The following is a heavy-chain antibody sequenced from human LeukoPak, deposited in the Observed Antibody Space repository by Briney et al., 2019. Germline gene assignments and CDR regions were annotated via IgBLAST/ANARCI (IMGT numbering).Heavy chain of an antibody. V-gene: IGHV4-61*01. CDR2: IYYSGST. D-gene: IGHD6-19*01. Sequence: SETLSLTCAVSGYSISSGYYWGWIRQPPGKGLEWIGYIYYSGSTNYNPSLKSRVTISVDTSKNQFSLKLSSVTAADTAVYYCAGDSSGWYPLHYYYYMDVWGKGTTVTVSS. CDR1: GYSISSGYY. CDR3: AGDSSGWYPLHYYYYMDV. J-gene: IGHJ6*03.